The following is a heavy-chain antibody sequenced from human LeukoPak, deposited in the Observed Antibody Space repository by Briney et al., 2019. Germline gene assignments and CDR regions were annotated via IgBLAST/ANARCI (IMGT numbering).Heavy chain of an antibody. CDR1: GYTFTSYD. J-gene: IGHJ5*02. Sequence: ASVTVSCTASGYTFTSYDINWVRQAPGQGLEWMGWMNPNSGNTGYAQKFQGRVTITRNTSISTAYMELSSLRSEDTAVYYCARGRESLYYGSGTNWFDPWGQGTLVTVSS. D-gene: IGHD3-10*01. CDR3: ARGRESLYYGSGTNWFDP. CDR2: MNPNSGNT. V-gene: IGHV1-8*03.